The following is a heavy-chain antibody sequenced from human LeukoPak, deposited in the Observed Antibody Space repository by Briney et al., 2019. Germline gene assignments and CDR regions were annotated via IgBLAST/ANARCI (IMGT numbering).Heavy chain of an antibody. CDR3: ARETVATVV. Sequence: GGSLRLSCAASGFTFSSYSMTWVRQAPGKGLEWVSYISSSSSTIYYADSVKGRFTIPRDNAKNSLYLQMNSLRAEDTAVYYCARETVATVVWGQGTTVTVSS. CDR2: ISSSSSTI. D-gene: IGHD5-12*01. J-gene: IGHJ6*02. CDR1: GFTFSSYS. V-gene: IGHV3-48*01.